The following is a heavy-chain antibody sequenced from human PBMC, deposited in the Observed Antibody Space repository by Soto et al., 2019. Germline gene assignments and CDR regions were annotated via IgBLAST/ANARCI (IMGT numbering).Heavy chain of an antibody. CDR2: IYYSGST. J-gene: IGHJ6*03. V-gene: IGHV4-59*08. D-gene: IGHD3-3*01. Sequence: NPSETLSLTCTVSGGSISSYYWSWIRQPPGKGLEWIGYIYYSGSTNYNPSLKSRVTISVDTSKNQFSLKLSSVTAADTAVYYCARQHYDFHYYYYYMDVWGKGATVTVSS. CDR3: ARQHYDFHYYYYYMDV. CDR1: GGSISSYY.